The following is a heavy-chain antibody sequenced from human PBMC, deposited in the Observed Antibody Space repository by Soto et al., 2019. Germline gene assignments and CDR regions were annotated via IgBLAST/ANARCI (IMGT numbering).Heavy chain of an antibody. CDR3: AKDSTVTTDFSIWFDP. CDR2: ISGSGGST. CDR1: GFTFCSHS. J-gene: IGHJ5*02. V-gene: IGHV3-23*01. Sequence: GGSLRLSCATSGFTFCSHSMGWVRPAPGKGLEWVSAISGSGGSTYYADSVKGRFTISRDNSKNTLYLQMNSLRAEDTAVYYCAKDSTVTTDFSIWFDPWGQGTLVTVSS. D-gene: IGHD4-4*01.